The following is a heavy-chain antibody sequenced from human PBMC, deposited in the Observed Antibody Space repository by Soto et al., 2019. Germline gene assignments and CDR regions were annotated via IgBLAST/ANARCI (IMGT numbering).Heavy chain of an antibody. Sequence: XSLKVSCKASVGTFSSYAISWVRQAPGQGLEWMGGIIPIFGTANYAQKFQGRVTITADESTSTAYMELSSLRSEDTAVYYCAIAAQYYYYYYGMDVWGQGTTVTGSS. J-gene: IGHJ6*02. CDR2: IIPIFGTA. D-gene: IGHD6-6*01. CDR3: AIAAQYYYYYYGMDV. CDR1: VGTFSSYA. V-gene: IGHV1-69*13.